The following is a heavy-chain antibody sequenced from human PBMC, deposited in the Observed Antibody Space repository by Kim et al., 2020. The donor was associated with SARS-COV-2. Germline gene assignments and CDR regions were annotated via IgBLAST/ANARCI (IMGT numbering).Heavy chain of an antibody. V-gene: IGHV4-59*01. CDR1: GGSISSYY. Sequence: SETLSLTCTVSGGSISSYYWSWIRQPPGKGLEWIGYIYYSGSTNYNPSLKSRVTISVDTSTNQCSLKLSSVTAADTAVYYCARIIRRHGITMVRGVIANYYFDYWGQGTLVTVSS. CDR3: ARIIRRHGITMVRGVIANYYFDY. CDR2: IYYSGST. J-gene: IGHJ4*02. D-gene: IGHD3-10*01.